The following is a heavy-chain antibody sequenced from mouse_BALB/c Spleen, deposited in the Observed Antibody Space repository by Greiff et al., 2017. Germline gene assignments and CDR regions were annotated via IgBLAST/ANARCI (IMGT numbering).Heavy chain of an antibody. CDR3: ARGAYYRYGGAMDY. Sequence: VQLKQSGPGLVKPSQSLSLTCTVTGYSITSDYAWNWIRQFPGNKLEWMGYISYSGSTSYNPSLKSRISITRDTSKNQFFLQLNSVTTEDTATYYCARGAYYRYGGAMDYWGQGTSVTVSS. V-gene: IGHV3-2*02. CDR1: GYSITSDYA. D-gene: IGHD2-14*01. J-gene: IGHJ4*01. CDR2: ISYSGST.